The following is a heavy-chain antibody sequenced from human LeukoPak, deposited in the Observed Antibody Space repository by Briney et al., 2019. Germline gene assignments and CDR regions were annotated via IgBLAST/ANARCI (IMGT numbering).Heavy chain of an antibody. J-gene: IGHJ4*02. CDR2: IYYSGST. Sequence: SETLSLTCTVSGGSISSSSYYWGWIRQPPGKGLEWIGSIYYSGSTYYNPSLKSRVTISVDTSKNQFSLKLSSVTAADTAVYYCARGDMIVRYWGQGTLVTVSS. V-gene: IGHV4-39*01. CDR3: ARGDMIVRY. CDR1: GGSISSSSYY. D-gene: IGHD3-22*01.